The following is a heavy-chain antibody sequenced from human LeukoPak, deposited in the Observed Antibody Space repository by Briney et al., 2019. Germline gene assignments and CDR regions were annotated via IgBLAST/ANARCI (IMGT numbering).Heavy chain of an antibody. D-gene: IGHD4-17*01. V-gene: IGHV3-48*03. CDR3: AREASGDYGVNDY. CDR2: ISSSGSTI. J-gene: IGHJ4*02. Sequence: QPGGSLRLSCAASGFTFSSYEMNWVRQAPGKGLEWVSYISSSGSTIYYADSVKGRFTISRDNAKNSLYLQKNSLRAEDTAVYYCAREASGDYGVNDYWGQGTLVTVSS. CDR1: GFTFSSYE.